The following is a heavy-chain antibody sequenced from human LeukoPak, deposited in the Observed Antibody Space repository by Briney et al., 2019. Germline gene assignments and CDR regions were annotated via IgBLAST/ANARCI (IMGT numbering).Heavy chain of an antibody. D-gene: IGHD3-22*01. CDR3: ARRSYYDSGGYYYDF. CDR1: GFTVSSNY. V-gene: IGHV3-53*01. Sequence: GGSLRLSCAASGFTVSSNYMSWVRQAPGKGLEWVSVIYSGGSTYYADSVKGRFTISRDDSKNTLYLQMNSLRAEDTAVYYCARRSYYDSGGYYYDFWGQGTLVTVSS. CDR2: IYSGGST. J-gene: IGHJ4*02.